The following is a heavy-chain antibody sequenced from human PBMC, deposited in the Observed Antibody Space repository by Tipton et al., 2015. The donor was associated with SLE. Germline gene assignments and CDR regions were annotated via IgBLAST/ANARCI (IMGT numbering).Heavy chain of an antibody. Sequence: TLSLTCSVSGGTISSRSYYWGWIRQPPGKGLEWIGSIYYGGSTYYNPSLKSRVTISVDTSKNQFSLKLSSVTAADTAVYYCARAKGIATRDDAFDIWGQGTMVTVSS. CDR2: IYYGGST. D-gene: IGHD6-13*01. CDR1: GGTISSRSYY. J-gene: IGHJ3*02. V-gene: IGHV4-39*07. CDR3: ARAKGIATRDDAFDI.